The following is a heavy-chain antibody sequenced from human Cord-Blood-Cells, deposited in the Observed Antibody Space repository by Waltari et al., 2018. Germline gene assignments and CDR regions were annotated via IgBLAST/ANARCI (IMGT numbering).Heavy chain of an antibody. Sequence: QVQLVQSGAEVKKPGSSVKVSCKASGGTFSSYAISWVRQTPGQGLEWMGRIIPILGIANYAQKCQGRVTMTADKSTSTAYMGLRSLRSEYTAVYYCARDPCMDVWGKGTTVTVSS. CDR3: ARDPCMDV. J-gene: IGHJ6*03. CDR2: IIPILGIA. CDR1: GGTFSSYA. V-gene: IGHV1-69*09.